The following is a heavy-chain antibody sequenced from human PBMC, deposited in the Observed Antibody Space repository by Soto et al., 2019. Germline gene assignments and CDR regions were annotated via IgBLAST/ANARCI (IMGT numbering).Heavy chain of an antibody. J-gene: IGHJ4*02. CDR2: IYWDVGK. CDR3: AHRQNEFRICRHFDY. V-gene: IGHV2-5*02. CDR1: GFSLSTSGVG. D-gene: IGHD1-1*01. Sequence: QITLKESGPTLVKPTQTLTLTCSFSGFSLSTSGVGVGWIRQPPGKALEWLALIYWDVGKRDSPSLKSRLTIPKDPSKNQVVLTMTNMGPVHKAKYYCAHRQNEFRICRHFDYWGQGTLVTVSS.